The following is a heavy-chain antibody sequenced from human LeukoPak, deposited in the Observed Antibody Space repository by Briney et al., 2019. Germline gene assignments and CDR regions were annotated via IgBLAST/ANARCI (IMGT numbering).Heavy chain of an antibody. CDR1: GGSITSSRYY. V-gene: IGHV4-39*07. J-gene: IGHJ5*02. Sequence: SETLSLTCSVSGGSITSSRYYWGWIRQSPGGGLEWIGTIYYSGSTYYNPSLRSRVTISADTSKNQFSLNLSPVTAADTAVYYCAGYYDFWSGYYRGNWFDPWGQGTLVTVSS. D-gene: IGHD3-3*01. CDR3: AGYYDFWSGYYRGNWFDP. CDR2: IYYSGST.